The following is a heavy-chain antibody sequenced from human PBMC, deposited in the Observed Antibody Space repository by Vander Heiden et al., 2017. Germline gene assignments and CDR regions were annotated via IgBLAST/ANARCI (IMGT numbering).Heavy chain of an antibody. D-gene: IGHD3-10*01. CDR2: IYYSGST. CDR1: GGSISDSAYY. CDR3: ARHAGYYTSGSYYIDY. J-gene: IGHJ4*02. V-gene: IGHV4-39*01. Sequence: QLQLQESGPGLVKPSETLSLTCTVSGGSISDSAYYWGWIRQPPGKGLEWIGSIYYSGSTYYNPSLKSPVTISVDTSKNHFSMRLSSVTAADTAVYYCARHAGYYTSGSYYIDYWGQGTQVTVS.